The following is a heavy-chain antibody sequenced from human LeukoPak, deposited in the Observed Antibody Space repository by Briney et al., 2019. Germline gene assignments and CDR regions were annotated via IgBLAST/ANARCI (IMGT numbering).Heavy chain of an antibody. Sequence: ASVKVSCKASGYTFTGYYMHWVRQAPGQGLGWMGWINPNSGGTNYAQKFQDRVTMTRDTSISTAYMELSRLRSDDTAVYYCASTVGATRYYFDYWGQGTLVTVSS. CDR1: GYTFTGYY. V-gene: IGHV1-2*02. CDR2: INPNSGGT. J-gene: IGHJ4*02. CDR3: ASTVGATRYYFDY. D-gene: IGHD1-26*01.